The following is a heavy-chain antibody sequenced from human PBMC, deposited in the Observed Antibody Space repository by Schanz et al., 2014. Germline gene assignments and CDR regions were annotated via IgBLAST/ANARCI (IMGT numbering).Heavy chain of an antibody. Sequence: QVRMQESGPGLVKPSQTLSLTCTVSGGSISRGTHYWTWIRQLPGKGLEWIGHIYYTGTIFYNPSLKSRVIISVDTSKNQFSLRLTSVTAADTAVYYCAREWSSFDYWGQGALVSVSS. V-gene: IGHV4-31*03. J-gene: IGHJ4*02. CDR2: IYYTGTI. D-gene: IGHD3-10*01. CDR3: AREWSSFDY. CDR1: GGSISRGTHY.